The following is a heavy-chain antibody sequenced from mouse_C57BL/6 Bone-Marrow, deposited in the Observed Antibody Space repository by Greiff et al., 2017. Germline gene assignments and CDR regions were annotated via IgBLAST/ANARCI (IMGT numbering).Heavy chain of an antibody. CDR3: ARGLLRPHFDY. J-gene: IGHJ2*01. CDR1: GYTFTSYW. D-gene: IGHD1-1*01. V-gene: IGHV1-50*01. CDR2: IEPSDSYT. Sequence: QVQLQQPGAELVKPGASVKLSCKASGYTFTSYWMQWVKQRPGQGLEWIGEIEPSDSYTNYNQKFKGKATLTVDTSSSTAYMQLSSLTSEDSAVYYCARGLLRPHFDYWGQGTTLTVSA.